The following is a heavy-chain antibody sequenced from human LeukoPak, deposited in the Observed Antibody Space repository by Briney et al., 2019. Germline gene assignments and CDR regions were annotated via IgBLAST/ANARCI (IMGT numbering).Heavy chain of an antibody. J-gene: IGHJ4*02. CDR1: GFTFSSYA. CDR2: ISGSGATT. V-gene: IGHV3-23*01. CDR3: AKANSGSYFHFAY. D-gene: IGHD1-26*01. Sequence: GGSLRLFCAASGFTFSSYAMDWVRQAPGKGLEWVSGISGSGATTYYADSVKGRFTISRDNSKNTLSLQMSSLRAEDTAVYYCAKANSGSYFHFAYWGQGTRFTVSS.